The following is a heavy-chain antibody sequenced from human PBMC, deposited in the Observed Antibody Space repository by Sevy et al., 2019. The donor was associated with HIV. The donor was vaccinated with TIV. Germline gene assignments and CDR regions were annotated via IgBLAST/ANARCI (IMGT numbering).Heavy chain of an antibody. J-gene: IGHJ4*02. V-gene: IGHV4-34*01. CDR2: INHSGST. D-gene: IGHD1-20*01. CDR1: GGSFSGYY. Sequence: SETLSLTCAVYGGSFSGYYWSWIRQPPGTGLEWIGEINHSGSTNYNPSLKSRVTISVDTSKNQFSLKLSSVTAADTAVYYCARGITGTTAGVSFFDYWGQGTLVTVSS. CDR3: ARGITGTTAGVSFFDY.